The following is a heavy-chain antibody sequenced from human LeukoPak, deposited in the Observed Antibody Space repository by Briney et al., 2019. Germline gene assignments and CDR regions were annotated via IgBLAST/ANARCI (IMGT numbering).Heavy chain of an antibody. V-gene: IGHV1-2*02. D-gene: IGHD5-18*01. J-gene: IGHJ5*02. CDR2: INPNSGGT. Sequence: GASVKVSCKASGYTFTGYYMHWVRQAPGQGLEWMGWINPNSGGTNYAQKFQGRVTMTRDTSISTAYMELSRLRSDDTAVYYCAGELISYGLNSFDPWGQGTLVTVSS. CDR1: GYTFTGYY. CDR3: AGELISYGLNSFDP.